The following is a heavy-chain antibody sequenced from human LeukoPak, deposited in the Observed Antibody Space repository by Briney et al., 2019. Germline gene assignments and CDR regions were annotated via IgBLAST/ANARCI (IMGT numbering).Heavy chain of an antibody. CDR3: ARDLAAAGTYYYGMDV. V-gene: IGHV3-33*01. J-gene: IGHJ6*02. Sequence: GGSLRLSCAASGFTFSSYGMHWVRQAPGKGLEWVAVIWSDGSNKYYADSVKGRFTISRDNSKNTLYLQMNSLRAEDTAVYYCARDLAAAGTYYYGMDVWGQGTTVTVSS. D-gene: IGHD6-13*01. CDR2: IWSDGSNK. CDR1: GFTFSSYG.